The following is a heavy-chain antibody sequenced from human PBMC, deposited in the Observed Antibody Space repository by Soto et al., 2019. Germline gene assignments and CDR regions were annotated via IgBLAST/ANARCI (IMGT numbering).Heavy chain of an antibody. J-gene: IGHJ6*02. CDR2: ISYDGSNK. CDR1: GFTFSSYG. Sequence: HPGGSLRLSCAASGFTFSSYGMHWVRQAPGKGLEWVAVISYDGSNKYYADSVKGRFTISRDNSKNTLYLQMNSLRAEDTAVYYCAKDDDFWSRSPTSDYGMDVWGQGTTVTVYS. V-gene: IGHV3-30*18. CDR3: AKDDDFWSRSPTSDYGMDV. D-gene: IGHD3-3*01.